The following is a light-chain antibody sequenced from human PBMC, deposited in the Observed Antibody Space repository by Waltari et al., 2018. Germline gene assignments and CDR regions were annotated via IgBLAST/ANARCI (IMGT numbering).Light chain of an antibody. CDR1: KLVDKY. J-gene: IGLJ2*01. CDR3: QTWDSGTVL. CDR2: QDS. Sequence: DLTQPPSVSVSPGQTAPIPCSGEKLVDKYVCWYQQKPGLSPVLVIHQDSERPSGIPERFSGSNSGNTATLTIRGTQAVDEADYYCQTWDSGTVLFGGGTKVTVL. V-gene: IGLV3-1*01.